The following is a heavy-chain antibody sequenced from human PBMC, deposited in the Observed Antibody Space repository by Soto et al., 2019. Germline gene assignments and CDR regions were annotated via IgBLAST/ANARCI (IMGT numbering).Heavy chain of an antibody. CDR1: GGSISSSSYY. CDR3: ARHTPAISISDH. V-gene: IGHV4-39*01. CDR2: IYYSGST. J-gene: IGHJ4*02. Sequence: QLQLQESGPGLVTPSETLSLTCTVSGGSISSSSYYWGWIRQPPGKGLEWIGSIYYSGSTYYNPSLKSRVTISVDTSKNQFSLKLSSVTAADTAVYYCARHTPAISISDHWGQGTLVTVSS. D-gene: IGHD2-15*01.